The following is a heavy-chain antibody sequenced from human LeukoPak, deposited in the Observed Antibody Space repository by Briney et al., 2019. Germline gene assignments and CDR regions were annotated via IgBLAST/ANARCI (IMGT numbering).Heavy chain of an antibody. J-gene: IGHJ4*02. CDR3: AGGFETNPFDY. CDR1: GFTFSSYS. Sequence: GGSLRLSCAASGFTFSSYSMSWVRQAPGKGLEWVSYISSSSSTIYYADSVKGRFTISRDNAKNSLYLQMNSLRAEDTAVYYCAGGFETNPFDYWGQGTLVTVSS. D-gene: IGHD3-10*01. CDR2: ISSSSSTI. V-gene: IGHV3-48*04.